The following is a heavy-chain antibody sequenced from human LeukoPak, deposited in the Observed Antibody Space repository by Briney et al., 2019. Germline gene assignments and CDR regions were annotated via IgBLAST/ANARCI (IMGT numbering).Heavy chain of an antibody. CDR3: ARDNLIAARRMGDWFDP. V-gene: IGHV4-61*02. CDR2: IYTSGST. J-gene: IGHJ5*02. CDR1: GGSISSGSYY. D-gene: IGHD6-6*01. Sequence: SETLSLTCTVSGGSISSGSYYWSWIRQPAGKGLEWIGRIYTSGSTNYNPSLKSRVTISVDTSKNQFSLKLSSVTAADTAVYYCARDNLIAARRMGDWFDPWGQGTLVTVSS.